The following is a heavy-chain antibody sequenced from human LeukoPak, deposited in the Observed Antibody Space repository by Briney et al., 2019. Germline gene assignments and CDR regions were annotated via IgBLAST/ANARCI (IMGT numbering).Heavy chain of an antibody. V-gene: IGHV3-48*01. Sequence: GGSLRLSCAASGFTFSSYSMNWVRQAPGKGLEWVSYISSSSTIYYADSVKGRFTISRDNAKNSLYLQMSSLRAEDTAVYYCARAPHPYCSGGNCIYFDYWGQGTLVTVSS. D-gene: IGHD2-15*01. J-gene: IGHJ4*02. CDR2: ISSSSTI. CDR3: ARAPHPYCSGGNCIYFDY. CDR1: GFTFSSYS.